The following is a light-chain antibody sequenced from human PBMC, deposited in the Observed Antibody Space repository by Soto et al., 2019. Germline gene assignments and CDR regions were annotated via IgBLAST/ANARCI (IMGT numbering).Light chain of an antibody. V-gene: IGLV1-44*01. CDR3: ASWDDTLNGWV. J-gene: IGLJ3*02. Sequence: QSVLTQPPSASGTPGQRVTISCSGSRSNIGSNAVNWYQQLPGTAPKLLIYSNNQRPSGVPDRFSGSKSGTSASLAISGLQSGDETDYYCASWDDTLNGWVFGGGTQLTVL. CDR2: SNN. CDR1: RSNIGSNA.